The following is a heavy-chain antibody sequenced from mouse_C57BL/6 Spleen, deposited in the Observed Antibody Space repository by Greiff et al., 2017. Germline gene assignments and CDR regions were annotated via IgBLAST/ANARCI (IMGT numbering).Heavy chain of an antibody. Sequence: EVQLVESGGGLVKPGGSLKLSCAASGFTFSSYAMSWVRQTPEKRLEWVATISDGGSYTYYPDNVKGRFTISRDNAKNNLYLQMSHLKSEDTAMYYCAREEEYAMDYWGQGTSVTVSS. CDR2: ISDGGSYT. V-gene: IGHV5-4*01. CDR1: GFTFSSYA. CDR3: AREEEYAMDY. J-gene: IGHJ4*01.